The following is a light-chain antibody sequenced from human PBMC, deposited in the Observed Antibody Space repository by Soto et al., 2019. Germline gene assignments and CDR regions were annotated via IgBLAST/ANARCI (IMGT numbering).Light chain of an antibody. CDR3: SSYTVSNTLAYV. CDR2: EAT. V-gene: IGLV2-14*01. CDR1: SSDVGGYNY. Sequence: QSVLTQPASVSGSPGQSITISCTGTSSDVGGYNYVSWYQQHPGQAPKLMIYEATSRPSGVSNRFSGSKSGNTASLTISGLQPEDEADYYCSSYTVSNTLAYVFGTGTKLTVL. J-gene: IGLJ1*01.